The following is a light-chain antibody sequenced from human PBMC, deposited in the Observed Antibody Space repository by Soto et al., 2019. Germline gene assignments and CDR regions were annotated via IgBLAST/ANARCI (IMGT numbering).Light chain of an antibody. CDR2: DAS. Sequence: IFMTQSPATLSVSPGGRATLSCRASEDVSSKLAWYQQKPGLPPRLVIYDASTRATGIPDRFSGSGSGKDFTLTISGLQSEDFVIYYCLQYDTWPPGTFGQGTKVEI. CDR3: LQYDTWPPGT. CDR1: EDVSSK. J-gene: IGKJ1*01. V-gene: IGKV3-15*01.